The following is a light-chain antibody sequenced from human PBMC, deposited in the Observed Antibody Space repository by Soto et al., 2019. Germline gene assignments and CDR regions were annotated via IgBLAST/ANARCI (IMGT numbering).Light chain of an antibody. Sequence: QSVLTQPPSASGSAGQSVTISCTGVTYNNVSWYQQHPGKAPKLLIYEVTKRPSGVPDRFSGSKSGNTASLTVSGLQAEDEADYYCSSYAGIDTFVVFGGGTKLTVL. CDR2: EVT. J-gene: IGLJ2*01. CDR3: SSYAGIDTFVV. V-gene: IGLV2-8*01. CDR1: TYNN.